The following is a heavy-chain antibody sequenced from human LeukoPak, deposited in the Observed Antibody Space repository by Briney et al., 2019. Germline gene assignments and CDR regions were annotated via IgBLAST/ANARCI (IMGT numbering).Heavy chain of an antibody. CDR3: ITGDYDFWSGFYSPNHYFDY. J-gene: IGHJ4*02. Sequence: GGSLRLSCAASGFTFNSAWMSWVRQAPGKGLEWVGRIKGKTAAGAPDYVASVKGRFTISRDDLRNTLFLQMNSLKTEDTAVYYCITGDYDFWSGFYSPNHYFDYWGQGTLVTVSS. CDR1: GFTFNSAW. CDR2: IKGKTAAGAP. D-gene: IGHD3-3*01. V-gene: IGHV3-15*01.